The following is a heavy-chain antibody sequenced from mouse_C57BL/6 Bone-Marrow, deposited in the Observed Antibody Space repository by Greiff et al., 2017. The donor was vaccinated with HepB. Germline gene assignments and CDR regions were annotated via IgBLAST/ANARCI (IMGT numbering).Heavy chain of an antibody. Sequence: QVTLQVSGPGILQPSQTLSLSCSFSGFSLSTFGMGVGWIRQPSGKGLEWLAHIWWDDAKYYNPALKSRLTISKDTSKNQIFLKIANVDTADTAKYDCARRGYDYDDDYWGQGTTLTVSS. CDR3: ARRGYDYDDDY. CDR2: IWWDDAK. CDR1: GFSLSTFGMG. D-gene: IGHD2-4*01. V-gene: IGHV8-8*01. J-gene: IGHJ2*01.